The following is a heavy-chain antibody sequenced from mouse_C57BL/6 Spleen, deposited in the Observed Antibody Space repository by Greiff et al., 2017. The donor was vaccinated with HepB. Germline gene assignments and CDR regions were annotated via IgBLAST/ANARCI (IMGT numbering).Heavy chain of an antibody. CDR1: GYTFTSYR. CDR3: AMELITTVVATFDY. Sequence: QVQLKQPGAELVKPGASVKVSCKASGYTFTSYRMHWVKQRPGQGLEWIGRIHPSDSDTNYNQKFKGKATLTVDKSSSTAYMQLSSLTSEDSAVYYCAMELITTVVATFDYWGQGTTLTVSS. CDR2: IHPSDSDT. D-gene: IGHD1-1*01. J-gene: IGHJ2*01. V-gene: IGHV1-74*01.